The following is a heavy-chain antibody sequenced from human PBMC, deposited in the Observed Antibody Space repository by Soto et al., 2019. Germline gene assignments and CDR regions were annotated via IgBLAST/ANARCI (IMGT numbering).Heavy chain of an antibody. D-gene: IGHD3-22*01. V-gene: IGHV4-59*08. J-gene: IGHJ4*02. CDR2: IYYSGST. Sequence: SETLSLTCTVSGGSISSYYWSWIRQPPGKGLERIGYIYYSGSTNYNPSNKSRVTISVDTSKNQFSLKLSSVTAADTAVFFFARRGPYYYDSSGYDYWGQGTLVTVSS. CDR1: GGSISSYY. CDR3: ARRGPYYYDSSGYDY.